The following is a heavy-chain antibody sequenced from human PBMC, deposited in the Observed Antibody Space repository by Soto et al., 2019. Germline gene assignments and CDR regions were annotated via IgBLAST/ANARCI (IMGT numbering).Heavy chain of an antibody. CDR1: GYSFTSYW. J-gene: IGHJ4*02. V-gene: IGHV5-10-1*01. CDR2: IDLSDSYT. D-gene: IGHD6-13*01. Sequence: GESLKISCKGSGYSFTSYWISWVRQMPGKGLEWMGRIDLSDSYTNYSPSFQGHVTISADKSISTAYLQWSSLKASDTAMYYYARLQAAAGDNDLTFDYWGQGTLVTVSS. CDR3: ARLQAAAGDNDLTFDY.